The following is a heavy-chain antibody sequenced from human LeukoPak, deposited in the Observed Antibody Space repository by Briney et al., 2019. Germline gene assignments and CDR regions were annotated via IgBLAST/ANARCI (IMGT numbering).Heavy chain of an antibody. Sequence: SQTLSLTCAISGDSFSSNSAAWDWLRQSPSRGLEWLGRSYYRSSWYNDYAVSVSSLITVNPDTSKNQFSLQLSSVTPEDTAVYYCSRGTHWFDSWGQGTLVTVSS. J-gene: IGHJ5*01. D-gene: IGHD1-7*01. CDR1: GDSFSSNSAA. V-gene: IGHV6-1*01. CDR3: SRGTHWFDS. CDR2: SYYRSSWYN.